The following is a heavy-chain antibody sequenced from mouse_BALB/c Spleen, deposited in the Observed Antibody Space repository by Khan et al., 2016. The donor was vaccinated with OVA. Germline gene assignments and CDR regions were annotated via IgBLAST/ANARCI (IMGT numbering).Heavy chain of an antibody. V-gene: IGHV2-6-7*01. Sequence: VQLQQSGPGLVAPSQSLSITCTVSGFSLTGYGVNWVRQPPGKGLEWLGMIWGDGSTDYNSALKSRLSISKDNSKSQVFLIMNSLQTDDPGRYYFARAYDGNYREAMDYWGQGTSVTVSS. D-gene: IGHD2-10*01. CDR1: GFSLTGYG. CDR3: ARAYDGNYREAMDY. J-gene: IGHJ4*01. CDR2: IWGDGST.